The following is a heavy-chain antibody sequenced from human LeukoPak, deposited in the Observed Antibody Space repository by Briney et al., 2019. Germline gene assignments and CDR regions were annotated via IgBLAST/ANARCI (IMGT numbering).Heavy chain of an antibody. J-gene: IGHJ5*02. CDR3: AREGNVVGATNWFDP. CDR2: INHSGST. CDR1: GGSFSGYY. D-gene: IGHD1-26*01. Sequence: SETLSLTCAVYGGSFSGYYWSWIRQPPGKGLEWIGEINHSGSTNYNPSLKSRVTISVDTSKNQFSLKLSSVTAADTAVYYCAREGNVVGATNWFDPWGQGTLVTVSS. V-gene: IGHV4-34*01.